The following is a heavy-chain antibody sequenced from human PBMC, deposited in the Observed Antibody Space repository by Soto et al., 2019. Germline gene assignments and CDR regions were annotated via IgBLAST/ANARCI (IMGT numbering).Heavy chain of an antibody. J-gene: IGHJ4*02. CDR1: GFTFSSYG. CDR2: ISYDGSNK. Sequence: PGGSLRLSCAASGFTFSSYGMHWVRQAPGKGLEWVAVISYDGSNKYYADSVKGRFTISRDNSKNTLYLQMNSLRAEDTAVYYCAKDRETAIDYWGQGTLVTVSS. V-gene: IGHV3-30*18. CDR3: AKDRETAIDY. D-gene: IGHD2-21*02.